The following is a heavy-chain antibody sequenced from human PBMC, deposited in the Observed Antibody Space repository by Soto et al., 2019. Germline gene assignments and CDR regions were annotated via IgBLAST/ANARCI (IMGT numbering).Heavy chain of an antibody. CDR2: IIPIFGTA. CDR3: ARDQGYCSGGSCSTNFDY. J-gene: IGHJ4*02. D-gene: IGHD2-15*01. V-gene: IGHV1-69*13. Sequence: ASVKVSCKASGGTFSSYAISWVRQAPGQGLEWMGGIIPIFGTANYAQKFQGRVTITADESTNTAYMELSSLRSEDTAVYYCARDQGYCSGGSCSTNFDYWGQGTLVTVSS. CDR1: GGTFSSYA.